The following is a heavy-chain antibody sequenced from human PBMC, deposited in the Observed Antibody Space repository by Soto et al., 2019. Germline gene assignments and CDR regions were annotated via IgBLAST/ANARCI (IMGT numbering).Heavy chain of an antibody. CDR3: ARVGYYGSGTPHYCYCYGMDV. J-gene: IGHJ6*02. CDR1: GFTFSSYG. V-gene: IGHV3-33*01. CDR2: IWYDGSNK. Sequence: QVQLVESGGGVVQPGGSLRLSCAASGFTFSSYGMHWVRQAPGKGLEWVAVIWYDGSNKYYADSVKGRFTISRDNTKNTLYLKMNSLRAEDTAVYYCARVGYYGSGTPHYCYCYGMDVWGQGTTVTVSS. D-gene: IGHD3-10*01.